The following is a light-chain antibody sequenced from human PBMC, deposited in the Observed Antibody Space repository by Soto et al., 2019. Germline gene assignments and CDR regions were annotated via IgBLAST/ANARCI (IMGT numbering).Light chain of an antibody. V-gene: IGKV3-15*01. CDR1: QSVSSN. J-gene: IGKJ3*01. CDR2: GAS. CDR3: QQYNKWVT. Sequence: EIVMTQSPASLSVSPGETATLSSRASQSVSSNLAWYQQKRGQAPRLLIYGASTRATGIPARFIGSGSGTDFTLTINSLQLEDFAVYYCQQYNKWVTFGPGTKVDLK.